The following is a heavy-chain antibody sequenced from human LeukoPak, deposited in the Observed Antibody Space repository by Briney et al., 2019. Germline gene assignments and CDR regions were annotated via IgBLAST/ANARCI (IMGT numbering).Heavy chain of an antibody. CDR2: ISGSGGST. D-gene: IGHD6-19*01. Sequence: GGSLRLSCAASGFTFSSYGMSWVRQAPGKGLEWVSGISGSGGSTYYADSVKGRFTISRDNSKNTLYLQMNSLRAEDMAVYYCAKDRQWLVRYYYGMDVWGQGTTVTVSS. CDR1: GFTFSSYG. J-gene: IGHJ6*02. V-gene: IGHV3-23*01. CDR3: AKDRQWLVRYYYGMDV.